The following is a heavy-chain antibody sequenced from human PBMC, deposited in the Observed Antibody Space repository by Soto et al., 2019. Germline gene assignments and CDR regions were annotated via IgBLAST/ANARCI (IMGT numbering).Heavy chain of an antibody. CDR2: ISYDESNK. J-gene: IGHJ1*01. CDR1: GFTFSSYG. Sequence: QVQLVESGGGVVQPGRSLRLSCAASGFTFSSYGMHWVRQAPGKGLEWVEVISYDESNKNYADSVKGRFTISRDNSKNTVYLQMNSLRAEDTAVYYCTKGVVVITSYFQHWGQGTLVTVSS. V-gene: IGHV3-30*18. D-gene: IGHD3-22*01. CDR3: TKGVVVITSYFQH.